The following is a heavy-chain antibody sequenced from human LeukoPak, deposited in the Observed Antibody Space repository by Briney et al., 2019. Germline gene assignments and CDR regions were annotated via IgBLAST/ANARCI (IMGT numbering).Heavy chain of an antibody. CDR1: GFTFSSYA. D-gene: IGHD5-12*01. J-gene: IGHJ6*02. V-gene: IGHV3-30-3*01. Sequence: GGSLRLSCAASGFTFSSYAMHWVRQAPGKGLEWVAVISYDGSNKYYADSVKGRFTISRDNSKTTLYLQMNSLRAEDTAVYYCARGGYDFLYGMDVWGQGTTVTVSS. CDR2: ISYDGSNK. CDR3: ARGGYDFLYGMDV.